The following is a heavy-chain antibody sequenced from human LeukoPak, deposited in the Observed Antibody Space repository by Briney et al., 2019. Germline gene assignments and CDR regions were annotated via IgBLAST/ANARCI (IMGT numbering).Heavy chain of an antibody. Sequence: GGSLRLSCAASGFTFSSYAMSWVRQAPGKGLEWVSAISGSGGTTYYAESVKGRFTISRDNSKNTLYLQMNSLRAEDTAVYYCAKALGLWFGEFLPDWGQGTLVTVSS. CDR2: ISGSGGTT. J-gene: IGHJ1*01. V-gene: IGHV3-23*01. CDR3: AKALGLWFGEFLPD. D-gene: IGHD3-10*01. CDR1: GFTFSSYA.